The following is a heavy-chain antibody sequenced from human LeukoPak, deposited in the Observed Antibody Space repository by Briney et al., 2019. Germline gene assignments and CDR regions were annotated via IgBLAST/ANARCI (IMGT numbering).Heavy chain of an antibody. V-gene: IGHV3-13*01. J-gene: IGHJ2*01. CDR3: ARTTVTSGPYWYFDL. CDR2: IDIAGDT. CDR1: GFTLSNYD. D-gene: IGHD4-17*01. Sequence: GGSLRLSCAASGFTLSNYDMHWVRQATGEGLEWVSGIDIAGDTYYPGSVRGRFTISRENAENSLYLQMNSLRAGDAGVYYCARTTVTSGPYWYFDLWGRGTLVTVS.